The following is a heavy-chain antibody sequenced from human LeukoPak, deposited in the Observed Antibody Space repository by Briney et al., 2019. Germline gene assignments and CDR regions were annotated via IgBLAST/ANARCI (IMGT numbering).Heavy chain of an antibody. V-gene: IGHV1-69*05. D-gene: IGHD3-22*01. CDR3: ARDTYYYDSSGYYPLDY. CDR2: IIPIFGTA. CDR1: GGTFSSYA. Sequence: SVKVSCKASGGTFSSYAISWVRQAPGQGLEWMGGIIPIFGTANYAQKFQGRVTITTDESTSTAYMELSSLRSEDTAVYYCARDTYYYDSSGYYPLDYWGQGTLVTVSS. J-gene: IGHJ4*02.